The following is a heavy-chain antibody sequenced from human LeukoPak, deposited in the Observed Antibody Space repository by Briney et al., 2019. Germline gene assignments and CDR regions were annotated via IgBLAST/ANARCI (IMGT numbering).Heavy chain of an antibody. D-gene: IGHD6-13*01. CDR2: IYYSGST. Sequence: SETLSLTCTVSGGSISSYYWSWIRQPPGKGLEWIGYIYYSGSTNYNPSLKSRVTISVDTSKNQFSLKLSSVTAADTAVYYCARGIAAAGTFDYWGQGILVTVSS. CDR3: ARGIAAAGTFDY. CDR1: GGSISSYY. V-gene: IGHV4-59*01. J-gene: IGHJ4*02.